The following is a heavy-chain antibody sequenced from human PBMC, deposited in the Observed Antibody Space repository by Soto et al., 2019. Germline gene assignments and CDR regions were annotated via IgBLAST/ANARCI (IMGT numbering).Heavy chain of an antibody. CDR2: ISSSSSYI. V-gene: IGHV3-21*01. Sequence: EVQLVESGGGLVKPGGSLRLSCAASGFTFSSYSMNWVRQAPGKGLEWVSSISSSSSYIYYADSVKGRFTISRDNAKNSLYLQMNSLRAEDRAVYSCARPPHPYCSIPSCDGNWSAPGGQEPLVTVSS. J-gene: IGHJ5*02. CDR1: GFTFSSYS. CDR3: ARPPHPYCSIPSCDGNWSAP. D-gene: IGHD2-2*01.